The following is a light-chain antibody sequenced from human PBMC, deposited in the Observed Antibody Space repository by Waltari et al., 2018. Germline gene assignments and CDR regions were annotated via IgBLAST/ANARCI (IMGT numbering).Light chain of an antibody. CDR3: NSYTSSSSLDGSVV. CDR1: NPAVGAYNS. Sequence: QSALTQPASVSGSPGQSIPIPCTGTNPAVGAYNSVPWFQQPPCKAPKLILYEVSNRPSGVSNRFSGSKSGNTASLTISGLQAEDEADYYCNSYTSSSSLDGSVVFGGGTKVTVL. CDR2: EVS. V-gene: IGLV2-14*01. J-gene: IGLJ2*01.